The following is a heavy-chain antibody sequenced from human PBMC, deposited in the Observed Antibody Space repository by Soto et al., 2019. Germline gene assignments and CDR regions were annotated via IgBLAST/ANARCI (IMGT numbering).Heavy chain of an antibody. D-gene: IGHD2-21*01. CDR1: GDSFGSRGYF. V-gene: IGHV4-31*03. CDR2: SYYSGST. J-gene: IGHJ4*02. CDR3: ARDNSRGGDCFFDS. Sequence: SQTLSLTCTVSGDSFGSRGYFWSWIRQHPGKGLEWIGYSYYSGSTYYNPSLKSRVTISVDTSKNQFSLKLSSVTAADTAVYYCARDNSRGGDCFFDSWGQGTLVTVSS.